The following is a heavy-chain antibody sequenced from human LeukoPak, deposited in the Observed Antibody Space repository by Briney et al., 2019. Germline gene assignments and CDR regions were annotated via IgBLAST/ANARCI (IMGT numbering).Heavy chain of an antibody. D-gene: IGHD2-15*01. CDR2: INPSGGST. CDR1: GYTFTAYY. J-gene: IGHJ4*02. CDR3: ARVGNYCSGGSCYSRDYYFDY. Sequence: ASVKVSCKASGYTFTAYYMHWVRQAPGQGLEWMGWINPSGGSTNYAQKFQGRVTITADESTSTAYMELSSLRSEDTAVYYCARVGNYCSGGSCYSRDYYFDYWGQGTLVTVSS. V-gene: IGHV1-46*01.